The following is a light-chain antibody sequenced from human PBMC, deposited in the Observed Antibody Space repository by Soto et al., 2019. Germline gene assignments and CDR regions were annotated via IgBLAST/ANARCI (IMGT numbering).Light chain of an antibody. CDR1: SSDVGNYNL. J-gene: IGLJ3*02. CDR2: EGT. Sequence: QSALPQPASVSGSPGQSITIFCTGTSSDVGNYNLVSWYQQYPDKAPKLIISEGTKRPSVVSDRFSGSKSGNTASLTISGLQAEDEADYYCCSYAGSNTYVFGGGTKLTVL. CDR3: CSYAGSNTYV. V-gene: IGLV2-23*01.